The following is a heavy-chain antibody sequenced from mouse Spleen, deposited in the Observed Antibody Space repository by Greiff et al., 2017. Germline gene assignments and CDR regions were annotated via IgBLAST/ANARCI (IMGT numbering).Heavy chain of an antibody. V-gene: IGHV5-17*02. CDR2: ISSGSSTI. CDR3: ARSHYGSSHYFDY. D-gene: IGHD1-1*01. CDR1: GFTFSSFG. Sequence: EVHLVESGGGLVQPGGSRKLSCAASGFTFSSFGMHWVRQAPEKGLEWVAYISSGSSTIYYADTVKGRFTISRDNPKNTLFLQMTSLRSEDTAMYYCARSHYGSSHYFDYWGQGTTLTVSS. J-gene: IGHJ2*01.